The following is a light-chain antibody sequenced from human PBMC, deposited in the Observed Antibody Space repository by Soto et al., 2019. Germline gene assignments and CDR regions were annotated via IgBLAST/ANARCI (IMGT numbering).Light chain of an antibody. CDR1: QSVTVNS. J-gene: IGKJ2*01. CDR3: QQYGSLPYT. V-gene: IGKV3-20*01. CDR2: AAS. Sequence: EILLTPSPSTLSLSPGEVVTRSCIASQSVTVNSLAWYQQKPGQAPRLLIYAASTRAAAVPDRFTGSGSGTDFTLTISRLEPEDFAVYHCQQYGSLPYTLGQGTKVDIK.